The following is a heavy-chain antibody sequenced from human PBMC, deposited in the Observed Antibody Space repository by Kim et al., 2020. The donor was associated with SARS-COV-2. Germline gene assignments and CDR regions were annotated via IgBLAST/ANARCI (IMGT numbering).Heavy chain of an antibody. D-gene: IGHD3-22*01. V-gene: IGHV3-30*02. Sequence: ADSVKGRFTISRDNSKNTLYLQMNSLRAEDTAVYYCAKDLRADDSSAFDYWGQGTLVTVSS. CDR3: AKDLRADDSSAFDY. J-gene: IGHJ4*02.